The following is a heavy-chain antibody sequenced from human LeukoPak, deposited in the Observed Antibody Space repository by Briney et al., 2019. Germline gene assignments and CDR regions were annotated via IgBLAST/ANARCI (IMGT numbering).Heavy chain of an antibody. CDR3: ARGGYCSSTSCYPYFDY. J-gene: IGHJ4*02. CDR2: IIPIFGTA. CDR1: GGTFSSYA. D-gene: IGHD2-2*01. Sequence: SVKVSCEASGGTFSSYAISWVRQAPRQGLEWMGGIIPIFGTANYAQKLQGRVTITADKSTSTAYMELSSLRSEDTAVYYCARGGYCSSTSCYPYFDYWGQGTLVTVSS. V-gene: IGHV1-69*06.